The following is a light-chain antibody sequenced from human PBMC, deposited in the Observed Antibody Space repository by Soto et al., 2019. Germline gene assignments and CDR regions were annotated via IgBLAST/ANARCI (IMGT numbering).Light chain of an antibody. CDR1: SSDVGGYNY. J-gene: IGLJ2*01. CDR3: SSYTSGSTAVV. CDR2: EVN. V-gene: IGLV2-14*01. Sequence: QSALTQPASVSGSPGQSITISCTGTSSDVGGYNYVSWYQQHPGKAPKLMIYEVNNRPSGVSNRFSGSKSGNTASLTISGHQSEDEADYYCSSYTSGSTAVVFGGGTKLTVL.